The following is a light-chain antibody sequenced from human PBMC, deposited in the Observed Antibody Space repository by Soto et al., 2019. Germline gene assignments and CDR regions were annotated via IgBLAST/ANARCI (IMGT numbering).Light chain of an antibody. J-gene: IGLJ1*01. CDR2: EVT. V-gene: IGLV2-14*01. Sequence: QSALTQPASVSGSPVQSITISFTGTSGDIGSYNRVSWYQQHPGKAPKLIIYEVTDRPSGVSHRFSGSKSGNTASLTISGLQAEDEAEYYCSSYTNINTRACVFGTGTKLTVL. CDR3: SSYTNINTRACV. CDR1: SGDIGSYNR.